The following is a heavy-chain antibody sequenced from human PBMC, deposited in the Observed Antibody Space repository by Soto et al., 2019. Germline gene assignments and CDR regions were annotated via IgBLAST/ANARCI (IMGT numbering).Heavy chain of an antibody. CDR2: LSNNGINT. V-gene: IGHV3-30-3*01. D-gene: IGHD6-19*01. Sequence: GGSLRLSCAASGFTFSTYTMYWVRQAPGKGLEWVAGLSNNGINTDYADSVKGRFTISRDNSMHTLHLQMNSLRAEDTAVYFCAREGSLSVAAPGYWGQGTLVTLS. CDR3: AREGSLSVAAPGY. CDR1: GFTFSTYT. J-gene: IGHJ4*02.